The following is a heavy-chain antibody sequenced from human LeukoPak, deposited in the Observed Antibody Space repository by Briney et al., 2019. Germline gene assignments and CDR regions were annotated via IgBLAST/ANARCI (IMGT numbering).Heavy chain of an antibody. CDR1: GYSFTSYW. D-gene: IGHD5-24*01. Sequence: GESLKISCKGSGYSFTSYWIGWVRQMPGKGLEWMGIIYPGDSDTRYNPPFQGQVTISADKSISTAYLQWSSLKASDTAMYYCARLEVATIIGDAFDIWGQGTMVTVSS. J-gene: IGHJ3*02. V-gene: IGHV5-51*01. CDR2: IYPGDSDT. CDR3: ARLEVATIIGDAFDI.